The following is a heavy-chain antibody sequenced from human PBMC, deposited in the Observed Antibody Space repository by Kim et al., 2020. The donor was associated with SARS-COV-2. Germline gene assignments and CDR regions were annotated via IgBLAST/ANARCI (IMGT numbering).Heavy chain of an antibody. CDR3: AKDPGLYSSSWYGYYYYGMDV. D-gene: IGHD6-13*01. CDR1: GFTFDDYA. V-gene: IGHV3-9*01. J-gene: IGHJ6*02. CDR2: ISWNSGSI. Sequence: GGSLRLSCAASGFTFDDYAMHWVRQAPGKGLEWVSGISWNSGSIGYADSVKGRFTISRDNAKNSLYLQMNSLRAEDTALYYCAKDPGLYSSSWYGYYYYGMDVWGQGTTVTVSS.